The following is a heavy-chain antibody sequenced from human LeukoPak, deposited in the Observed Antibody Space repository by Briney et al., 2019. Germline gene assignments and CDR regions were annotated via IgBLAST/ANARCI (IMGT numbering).Heavy chain of an antibody. V-gene: IGHV3-13*01. D-gene: IGHD3-22*01. CDR1: GFTFSTYD. J-gene: IGHJ4*02. CDR3: ARGRSFNYNDNRAHYPY. CDR2: IGTLGDT. Sequence: GGSLRLSCAASGFTFSTYDFHWVRQVPGYGLEWVSGIGTLGDTYYLGSVKGRFTISRENAKNSLYLQMSSLRAGDTAVYYCARGRSFNYNDNRAHYPYWGQGTVVTVSS.